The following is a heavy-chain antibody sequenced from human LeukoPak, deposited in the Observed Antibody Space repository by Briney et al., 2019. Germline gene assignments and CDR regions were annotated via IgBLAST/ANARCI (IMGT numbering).Heavy chain of an antibody. CDR3: ARERSNGGLRLDF. V-gene: IGHV1-2*02. J-gene: IGHJ4*02. CDR2: INPNSGVT. Sequence: ASVKVSCTASGYTFTDYYMHWVRQAPGQGLEWMGWINPNSGVTNYAQNFQGRVTMTRDTSISTAYMELTWLSSDDTAVYYCARERSNGGLRLDFWGQGTLVTASS. D-gene: IGHD3-16*01. CDR1: GYTFTDYY.